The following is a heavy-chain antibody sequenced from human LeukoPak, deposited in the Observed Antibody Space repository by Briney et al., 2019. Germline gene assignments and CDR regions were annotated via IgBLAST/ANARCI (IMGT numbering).Heavy chain of an antibody. J-gene: IGHJ4*02. CDR2: MYIGGST. Sequence: PGGSLRLSCAASGFTISTYYMSWVRQAPGKGQEWVSVMYIGGSTYYADSVKGRFTISRDNSKNTLYLQINSLRAEDTALYYCARAPFYYDSSGYPYFDGWGQGTLVTVSS. CDR1: GFTISTYY. V-gene: IGHV3-53*01. D-gene: IGHD3-22*01. CDR3: ARAPFYYDSSGYPYFDG.